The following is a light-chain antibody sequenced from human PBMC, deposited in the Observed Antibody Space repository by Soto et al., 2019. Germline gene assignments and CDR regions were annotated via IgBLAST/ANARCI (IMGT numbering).Light chain of an antibody. CDR3: QQYNNWPL. Sequence: IVMTQSPATLSVSPGEGVTLSCRASQSVRSHLAWYQQKPGQPPRLLIYGASTRATGIPARFSGSGFGTEFTLTISRLQSEDFAVYYCQQYNNWPLFGQGTRLEIK. CDR2: GAS. J-gene: IGKJ5*01. V-gene: IGKV3-15*01. CDR1: QSVRSH.